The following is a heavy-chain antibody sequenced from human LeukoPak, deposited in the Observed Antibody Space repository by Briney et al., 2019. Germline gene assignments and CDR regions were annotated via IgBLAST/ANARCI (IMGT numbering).Heavy chain of an antibody. V-gene: IGHV4-34*01. Sequence: SETLSLTCAVYGGSFSGYYWSWIRQPPGKGLEWIGEINHRGSTNYNPSLKSRVAISVDTSKNQFSLKLSSVTAADTAVYYCASPYYDILTGYYNGYYYGMDVWGQGTTVTVSS. CDR2: INHRGST. CDR1: GGSFSGYY. J-gene: IGHJ6*02. CDR3: ASPYYDILTGYYNGYYYGMDV. D-gene: IGHD3-9*01.